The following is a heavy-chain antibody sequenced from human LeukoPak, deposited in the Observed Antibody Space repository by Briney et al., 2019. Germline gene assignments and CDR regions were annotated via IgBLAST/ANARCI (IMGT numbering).Heavy chain of an antibody. Sequence: GGSLRLSCAASGFTFSNYKTNWVRQAPGKGLEWVSYISSSGSIIYYSDSVKGRFTISRDNAKNTLYLQMNSLRAEDTAVYYCARLSCSSTSCSTYDYWGQGTLVTVSS. CDR1: GFTFSNYK. V-gene: IGHV3-48*03. CDR2: ISSSGSII. CDR3: ARLSCSSTSCSTYDY. D-gene: IGHD2-2*01. J-gene: IGHJ4*02.